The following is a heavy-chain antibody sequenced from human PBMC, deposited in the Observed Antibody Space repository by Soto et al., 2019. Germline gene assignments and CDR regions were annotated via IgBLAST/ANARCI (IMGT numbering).Heavy chain of an antibody. J-gene: IGHJ4*02. CDR3: ARDVADYYDSSGYLDY. Sequence: ASVKVSCKASGGTFSSYAISWVRQAPGQGLEWMGGIIPIFGTANYAQKFQGRVTITADESTSTAYMELSSLRSEDTAVFYCARDVADYYDSSGYLDYWGQGTLVTVSS. CDR1: GGTFSSYA. CDR2: IIPIFGTA. V-gene: IGHV1-69*13. D-gene: IGHD3-22*01.